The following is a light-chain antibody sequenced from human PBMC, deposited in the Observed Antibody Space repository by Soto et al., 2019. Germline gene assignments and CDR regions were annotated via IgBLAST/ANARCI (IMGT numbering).Light chain of an antibody. CDR2: DAS. CDR3: QQRNTWPPIT. V-gene: IGKV3-11*01. CDR1: QSVRTD. J-gene: IGKJ5*01. Sequence: EIVLTQSPVTLSLSPGERATLSCRASQSVRTDLAWYQVKPGQAPRLLIYDASSRASGVPARFSGSGSGTDFTLTISSLEPEDFALYYCQQRNTWPPITFGQGTRLEIK.